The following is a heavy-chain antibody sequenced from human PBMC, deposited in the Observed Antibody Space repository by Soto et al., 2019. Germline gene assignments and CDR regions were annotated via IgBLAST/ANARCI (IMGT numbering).Heavy chain of an antibody. J-gene: IGHJ4*02. D-gene: IGHD1-26*01. CDR2: IDYSGTT. Sequence: NPSETLSLTCSVSGGSISSSSYFWGWIRQPPGMGPEWIGSIDYSGTTYYNPSLKTRVTISVDTSKNQFSLRLNSVTASDTAVYYCARHSASVGVPFTFWGQGTLVTVSS. CDR1: GGSISSSSYF. V-gene: IGHV4-39*01. CDR3: ARHSASVGVPFTF.